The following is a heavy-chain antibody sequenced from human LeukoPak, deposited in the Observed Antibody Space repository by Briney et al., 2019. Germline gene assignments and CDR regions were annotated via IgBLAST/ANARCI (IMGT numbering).Heavy chain of an antibody. CDR2: IKSDGSST. CDR1: GFTFSSYW. J-gene: IGHJ4*02. V-gene: IGHV3-74*01. CDR3: AREGRFLDRSPVDY. D-gene: IGHD3/OR15-3a*01. Sequence: GGSLRLSCAASGFTFSSYWMHWVRQAPGKGLVWVSGIKSDGSSTSYADSVKGRFTVSRDNAKNTLYLQMNSLRAADTAVYYCAREGRFLDRSPVDYWGQGSLVTVSS.